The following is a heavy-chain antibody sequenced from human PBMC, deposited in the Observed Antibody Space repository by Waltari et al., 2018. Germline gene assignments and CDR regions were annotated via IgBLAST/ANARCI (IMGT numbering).Heavy chain of an antibody. V-gene: IGHV2-26*01. D-gene: IGHD1-26*01. Sequence: QVTLKESGPVLVKPTETLTLTCTVSGFSLSNARMGVSWIRQPPGKALEWLAHIFSNDEKSYRTSRKSRLTISKDTSKSRVVLTMTNMDPVDTATYYCARIDPYCDYDYYGMDVWGQGTTVTVSS. J-gene: IGHJ6*02. CDR3: ARIDPYCDYDYYGMDV. CDR1: GFSLSNARMG. CDR2: IFSNDEK.